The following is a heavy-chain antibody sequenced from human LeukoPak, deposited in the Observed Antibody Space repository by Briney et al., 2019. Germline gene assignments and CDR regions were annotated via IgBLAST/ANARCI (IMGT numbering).Heavy chain of an antibody. J-gene: IGHJ5*02. CDR2: IIPIFGTA. CDR1: GGTFSSYA. CDR3: ARDNSVGDNAWWFDP. D-gene: IGHD1-26*01. V-gene: IGHV1-69*06. Sequence: SVKVSCKASGGTFSSYAISWVRQAPGQGLEWMGGIIPIFGTANYAQKFQGRVTITADKSTSTAYMELSSLRSEDTAIYYCARDNSVGDNAWWFDPWGQGTLVTVSS.